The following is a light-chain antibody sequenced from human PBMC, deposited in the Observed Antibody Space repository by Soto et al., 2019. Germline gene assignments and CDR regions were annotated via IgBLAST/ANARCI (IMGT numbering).Light chain of an antibody. CDR1: QGISNY. V-gene: IGKV1-27*01. CDR2: AAS. Sequence: DIQMTQSPSSLSAFVGDRVTITCRASQGISNYLAWYQQKPERVPTLLIYAASTLRSGVPSRFSGSGSGTDFPLTISSLQPEDVASYYCQEYKTAPFIFGPGTKVDIK. J-gene: IGKJ3*01. CDR3: QEYKTAPFI.